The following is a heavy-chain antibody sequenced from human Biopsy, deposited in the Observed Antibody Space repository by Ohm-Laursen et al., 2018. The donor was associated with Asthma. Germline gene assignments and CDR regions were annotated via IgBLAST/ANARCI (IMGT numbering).Heavy chain of an antibody. D-gene: IGHD2-21*01. Sequence: VKISCKASGGTFSSYAISWVRQAPGQGLEWMGGIIPIFGTANNAQKFQGRVTITAGESTSTAFMELSSLRSEDTAVYYCARGGGAHFQLWGQGTLVTVSS. CDR2: IIPIFGTA. J-gene: IGHJ1*01. CDR1: GGTFSSYA. V-gene: IGHV1-69*13. CDR3: ARGGGAHFQL.